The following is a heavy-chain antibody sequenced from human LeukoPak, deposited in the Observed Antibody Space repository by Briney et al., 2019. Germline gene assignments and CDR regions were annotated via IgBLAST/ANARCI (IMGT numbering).Heavy chain of an antibody. CDR2: ISGSGGST. J-gene: IGHJ4*02. CDR1: GFTFSSYA. Sequence: GGSLRLSCAASGFTFSSYAMSWVRQAPGKGLEWVSAISGSGGSTYYADSGKGRFTISRHNSKNTLYLQMNSLRAEDTAVYYCAKERGMITFGDWGQGTLVTVSS. CDR3: AKERGMITFGD. V-gene: IGHV3-23*01. D-gene: IGHD3-16*01.